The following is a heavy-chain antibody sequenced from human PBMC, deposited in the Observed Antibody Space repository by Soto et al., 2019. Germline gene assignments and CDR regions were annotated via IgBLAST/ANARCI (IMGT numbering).Heavy chain of an antibody. CDR2: IYYSGST. CDR1: GGSISSYY. D-gene: IGHD3-10*02. CDR3: ARLSSGERLNFDC. J-gene: IGHJ4*02. Sequence: SETLSLTCTVSGGSISSYYWSWIRPPPGKGLEWIGYIYYSGSTNYNPSLKSRLTISLDTSQNQFSLKLTSVTAADTAMYYCARLSSGERLNFDCWGQGALVTVSS. V-gene: IGHV4-59*12.